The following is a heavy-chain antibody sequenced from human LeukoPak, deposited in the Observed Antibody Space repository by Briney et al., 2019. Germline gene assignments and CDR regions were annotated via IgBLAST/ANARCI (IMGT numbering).Heavy chain of an antibody. CDR1: GGSISSYY. J-gene: IGHJ3*02. Sequence: SETLSLTCTVSGGSISSYYWSWIRQPPGKGLEWIGYICYSGSTNYNPSLKSRVTISVDTSKNQFSLKLSSVTAADTAVYYCARGRDCTNGVCYMRHAFDIWGQGTMVTVSS. CDR3: ARGRDCTNGVCYMRHAFDI. V-gene: IGHV4-59*01. CDR2: ICYSGST. D-gene: IGHD2-8*01.